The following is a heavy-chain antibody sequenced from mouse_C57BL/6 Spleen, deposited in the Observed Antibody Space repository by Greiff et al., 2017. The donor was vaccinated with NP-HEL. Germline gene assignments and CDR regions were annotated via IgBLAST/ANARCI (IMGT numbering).Heavy chain of an antibody. CDR2: IDPENGDT. J-gene: IGHJ2*01. CDR1: GFNIKDDY. D-gene: IGHD1-1*01. Sequence: EVQLQQSGAELVRPGASVKLSCTASGFNIKDDYMHWVKQRPEQGLEWIGWIDPENGDTEYASKFQGKATITADTSSNTAYLQLSSLTSEDTAVYYCKEDYYGSEDYWGQGTTLTVSS. CDR3: KEDYYGSEDY. V-gene: IGHV14-4*01.